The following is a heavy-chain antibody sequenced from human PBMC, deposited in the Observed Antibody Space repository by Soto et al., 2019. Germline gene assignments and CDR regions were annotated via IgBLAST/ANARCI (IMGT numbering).Heavy chain of an antibody. Sequence: QVQLVQSGAELKKPGASVKVSCKASGYTFTTYAISWVRQAPGQGLEWMGWISAYNGNTNYAQNLQGRVTMTTDTSTSTASRDLRSLGSDDTAVYSCARDGPPFDYWGQGTLVTVSS. CDR1: GYTFTTYA. J-gene: IGHJ4*02. CDR3: ARDGPPFDY. V-gene: IGHV1-18*01. CDR2: ISAYNGNT.